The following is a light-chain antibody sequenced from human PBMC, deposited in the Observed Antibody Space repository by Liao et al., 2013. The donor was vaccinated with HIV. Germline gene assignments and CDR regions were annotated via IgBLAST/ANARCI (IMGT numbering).Light chain of an antibody. V-gene: IGLV3-1*01. CDR3: QAWDMTTGWM. CDR2: QDN. CDR1: KLGNKY. Sequence: SYELTQTPSVSVSPGQTATITCSGDKLGNKYTCWYQQKPGQSPLLVIFQDNGRPSRIPDRFSGSNSGDTATLTISGTQPMDEADYYCQAWDMTTGWMFGGGTKLTVL. J-gene: IGLJ3*02.